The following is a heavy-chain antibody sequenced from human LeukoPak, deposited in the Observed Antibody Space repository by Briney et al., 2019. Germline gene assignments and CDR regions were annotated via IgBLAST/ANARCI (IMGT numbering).Heavy chain of an antibody. D-gene: IGHD3-3*01. Sequence: SETLSLTCTVSGGSISSSSYYWGWIRQPPGKGLEWIGSIYYSGSTYYNPSLKSRVTISVDTSKNQFSLKLSSVTAADTAVYYCARGRPITIFGVVIPNWFDPWGQGTLVTVSS. CDR2: IYYSGST. V-gene: IGHV4-39*01. J-gene: IGHJ5*02. CDR1: GGSISSSSYY. CDR3: ARGRPITIFGVVIPNWFDP.